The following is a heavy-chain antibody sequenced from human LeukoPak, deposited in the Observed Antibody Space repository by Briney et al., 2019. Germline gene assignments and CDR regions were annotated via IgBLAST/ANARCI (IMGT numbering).Heavy chain of an antibody. Sequence: SSETLSLTCTVSGGSITHYYGSWIRQPPGKGLEWIGSIHYSGSTNYNPSLKSRVTISVDTSRNQFSLKLTSMTAADTAVYYCARGFGAVNRGPSFDYWGQGTLVTVSS. D-gene: IGHD3-16*01. V-gene: IGHV4-59*13. CDR1: GGSITHYY. CDR2: IHYSGST. CDR3: ARGFGAVNRGPSFDY. J-gene: IGHJ4*02.